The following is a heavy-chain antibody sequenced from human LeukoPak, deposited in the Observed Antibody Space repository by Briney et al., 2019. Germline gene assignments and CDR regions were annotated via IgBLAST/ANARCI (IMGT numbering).Heavy chain of an antibody. CDR2: IYSGGST. CDR1: GGSFSGRSYY. V-gene: IGHV4-39*01. Sequence: SETLFLTCTVSGGSFSGRSYYWAWIRQSPGKGLEWIGSIYSGGSTFYTPSLKSRVAISVDTSKNHFSLRLSSATAADTAVYYCVKPYHHQDASGSITTAFYFDLWGQGILVTVSS. CDR3: VKPYHHQDASGSITTAFYFDL. J-gene: IGHJ4*02. D-gene: IGHD1-1*01.